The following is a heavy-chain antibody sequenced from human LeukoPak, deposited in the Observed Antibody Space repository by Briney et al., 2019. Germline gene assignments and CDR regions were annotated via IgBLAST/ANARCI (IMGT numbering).Heavy chain of an antibody. CDR3: ARPGCDSGSAFDY. J-gene: IGHJ4*02. V-gene: IGHV4-39*01. Sequence: SETLSLTCTVSGGSISSSSYYWGWIRQPPGRGLEWIGSIYYSGSTYYNPSLKSRVTISVDTSKNQFSLKLSSVTAADTAVYYCARPGCDSGSAFDYWGQGTLVTVSS. CDR2: IYYSGST. D-gene: IGHD3-10*01. CDR1: GGSISSSSYY.